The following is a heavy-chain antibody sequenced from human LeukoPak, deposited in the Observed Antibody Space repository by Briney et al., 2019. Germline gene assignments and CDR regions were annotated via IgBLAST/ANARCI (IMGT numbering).Heavy chain of an antibody. CDR3: ARGTTVTY. J-gene: IGHJ4*02. V-gene: IGHV4-34*01. Sequence: PSETLSLTCAVYGGSFSGYYWSWIRQPPGKGLEWIGEINHSGSTNYNPSLKSRVTISVDTSKNQFSLKLTSETAADTAVYYCARGTTVTYWGQGTLATVSS. CDR1: GGSFSGYY. CDR2: INHSGST. D-gene: IGHD4-17*01.